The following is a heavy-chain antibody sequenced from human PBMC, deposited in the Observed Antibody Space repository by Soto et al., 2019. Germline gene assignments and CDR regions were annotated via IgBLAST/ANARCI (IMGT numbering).Heavy chain of an antibody. V-gene: IGHV1-69*01. J-gene: IGHJ3*02. Sequence: QVQLVQSGAEVKKPGSSVKVSCKASGGTFSSYAISWVRQAPGQGLEWMGGIIPIFGTANYAQKFQGRVTITADESTSTAYMELSSLGSEDTAVYYCARGDYGSGSYYGDAFDIWGQGTMVTVSS. CDR1: GGTFSSYA. D-gene: IGHD3-10*01. CDR2: IIPIFGTA. CDR3: ARGDYGSGSYYGDAFDI.